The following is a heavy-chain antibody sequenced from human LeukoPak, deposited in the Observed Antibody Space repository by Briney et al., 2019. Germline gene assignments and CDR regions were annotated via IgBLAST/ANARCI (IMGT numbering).Heavy chain of an antibody. J-gene: IGHJ4*02. V-gene: IGHV3-7*01. Sequence: GGSLRLSCAASGFTFSSYWMSWVRQAPGKGLEWVANIKQDGSEKYYVDSVKGRFTISRDNAKNSLYLQMNSLRAEDTAVYYCARAMGKYDSSGFPGYWGQGTLVTVSS. CDR3: ARAMGKYDSSGFPGY. D-gene: IGHD3-22*01. CDR1: GFTFSSYW. CDR2: IKQDGSEK.